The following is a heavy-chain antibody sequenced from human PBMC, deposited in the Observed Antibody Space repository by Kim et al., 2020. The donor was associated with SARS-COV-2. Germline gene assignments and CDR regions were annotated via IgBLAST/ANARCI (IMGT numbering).Heavy chain of an antibody. D-gene: IGHD6-19*01. J-gene: IGHJ5*02. CDR3: ARDKYSSGWYNNQDNWFDP. CDR1: GFTFSSYW. Sequence: GGSLRLSCAASGFTFSSYWMSWVRQAPGKGLEWVANIKQDGSEKYYVDSVKGRFTISRDNAKNSLYLQMNSLRAEDTAVYYCARDKYSSGWYNNQDNWFDPWGQGTLVTVSS. V-gene: IGHV3-7*01. CDR2: IKQDGSEK.